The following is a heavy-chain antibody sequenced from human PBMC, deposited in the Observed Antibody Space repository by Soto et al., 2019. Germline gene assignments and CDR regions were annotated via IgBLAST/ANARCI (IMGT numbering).Heavy chain of an antibody. Sequence: PSETLSLTCTVSGGSISSSSYYWGWIRQPPGKGLEWIGSIYYSGSTYYNPSLKSRVTISVDTSKNQFSLKLSSVTAADTAVYYCARQGLSYNWNLNWFDPWGQGTLVTVSS. V-gene: IGHV4-39*01. CDR3: ARQGLSYNWNLNWFDP. D-gene: IGHD1-7*01. CDR2: IYYSGST. J-gene: IGHJ5*02. CDR1: GGSISSSSYY.